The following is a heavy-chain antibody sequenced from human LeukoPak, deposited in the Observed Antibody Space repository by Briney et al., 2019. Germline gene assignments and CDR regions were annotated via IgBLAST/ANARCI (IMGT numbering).Heavy chain of an antibody. J-gene: IGHJ4*02. V-gene: IGHV3-74*01. CDR1: GFTFSSYW. Sequence: PGGSLRLSCAASGFTFSSYWMHWVRQAPGKGLVWVSRINSDGSSTSYADSVKGRFTISRDNAKNTLYLQMNSLRAEDTAVYYCARDLGILWFGDVFDYWGQGTLVTVSS. CDR2: INSDGSST. CDR3: ARDLGILWFGDVFDY. D-gene: IGHD3-10*01.